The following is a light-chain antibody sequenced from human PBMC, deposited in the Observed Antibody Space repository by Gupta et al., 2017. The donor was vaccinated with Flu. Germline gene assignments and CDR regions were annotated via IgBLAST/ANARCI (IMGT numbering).Light chain of an antibody. V-gene: IGKV1-5*03. CDR2: TAS. Sequence: EIQMTQSRSTLSASVGDRVTITCRASQKSCSWLAWYQQKPGKAPKLLIYTASTLQSGVPSRFSGSGSGTDFTLAISSLQPDDFATYYCQQSHVASPTLGQGTKVEIK. CDR1: QKSCSW. J-gene: IGKJ1*01. CDR3: QQSHVASPT.